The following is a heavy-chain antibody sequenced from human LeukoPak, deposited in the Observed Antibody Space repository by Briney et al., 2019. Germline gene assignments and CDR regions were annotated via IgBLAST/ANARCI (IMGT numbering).Heavy chain of an antibody. V-gene: IGHV4-34*01. CDR1: GGSFSGYY. Sequence: SETVSLTCAVYGGSFSGYYWSWIRQPPGKGLEWIGEINHSGSTNYNPSPKSRVTISVDTSKNQFSLKLSSVTAADTAVYYCASSGYGYYFDYWGQGTLVTVSS. J-gene: IGHJ4*02. CDR3: ASSGYGYYFDY. D-gene: IGHD3-3*01. CDR2: INHSGST.